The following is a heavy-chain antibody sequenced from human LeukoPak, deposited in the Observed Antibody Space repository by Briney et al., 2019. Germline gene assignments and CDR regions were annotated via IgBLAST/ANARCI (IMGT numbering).Heavy chain of an antibody. CDR2: IGPHSTFT. CDR3: VREGEGPLSKDFDY. CDR1: GFTFTDHY. D-gene: IGHD2/OR15-2a*01. V-gene: IGHV1-2*02. J-gene: IGHJ4*02. Sequence: ASMKVSFTSSGFTFTDHYIHWVRQGPGQGLEWMGYIGPHSTFTSSPQEFQGRVTMTRDASMSTAYMELTRLTSDDTAVYYCVREGEGPLSKDFDYWGQGTLVTVSS.